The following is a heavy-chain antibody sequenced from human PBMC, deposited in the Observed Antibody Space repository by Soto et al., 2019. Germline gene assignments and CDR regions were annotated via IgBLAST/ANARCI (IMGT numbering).Heavy chain of an antibody. CDR3: ARARGGYFDY. Sequence: SETLSLTCAVSGDSISSTFWWTWVRQPPGKGLEWIGEVYHSGSTRYNPSLKSRVTISVDTSKNHFSLKLSSVTAADTAVYYCARARGGYFDYWGQGTLVTVSS. CDR2: VYHSGST. CDR1: GDSISSTFW. J-gene: IGHJ4*02. V-gene: IGHV4-4*02.